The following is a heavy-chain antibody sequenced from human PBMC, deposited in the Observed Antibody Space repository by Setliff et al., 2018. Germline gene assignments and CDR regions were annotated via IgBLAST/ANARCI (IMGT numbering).Heavy chain of an antibody. CDR2: ISGYNGNT. CDR1: GYTFTNFG. Sequence: ASVKVSCKTSGYTFTNFGISWVRQAPGQGLEWMGWISGYNGNTNYAQKFQSRVTMTTDTFTNTAYMELNSLRSDDTAVYYCARVATLIRGVTVNWFDPWGQGTLVTVSS. V-gene: IGHV1-18*01. J-gene: IGHJ5*02. D-gene: IGHD3-10*01. CDR3: ARVATLIRGVTVNWFDP.